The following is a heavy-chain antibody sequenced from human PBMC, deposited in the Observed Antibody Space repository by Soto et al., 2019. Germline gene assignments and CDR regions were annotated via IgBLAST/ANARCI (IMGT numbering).Heavy chain of an antibody. V-gene: IGHV3-15*01. CDR1: GFTFSNAW. CDR2: IKSKTDSGPT. D-gene: IGHD5-18*01. Sequence: EVQLVESGGGLVKPWWSLRLSCAASGFTFSNAWMSWVRQAPGKGLEWVGRIKSKTDSGPTDYASPVKGRFTISRDDSKNTLYLQMNSLKTSDTAVYYCTTDRLPVTWSGYSYVYPLGYWGQGPLGTVSS. J-gene: IGHJ4*02. CDR3: TTDRLPVTWSGYSYVYPLGY.